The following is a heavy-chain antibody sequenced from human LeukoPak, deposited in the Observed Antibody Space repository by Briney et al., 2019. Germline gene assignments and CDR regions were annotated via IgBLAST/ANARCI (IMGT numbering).Heavy chain of an antibody. CDR1: GFIVSSKY. V-gene: IGHV3-53*01. CDR3: GSSTVHYYNYGMDV. Sequence: GGSLRLSCAASGFIVSSKYMSWVRQAPGKGLEWVSTVYSNDDTYYADPVKGRFSISRDKSKNTLYLQMNSLRAEDTAVYYCGSSTVHYYNYGMDVWGQGATDTVSS. D-gene: IGHD2-21*02. J-gene: IGHJ6*02. CDR2: VYSNDDT.